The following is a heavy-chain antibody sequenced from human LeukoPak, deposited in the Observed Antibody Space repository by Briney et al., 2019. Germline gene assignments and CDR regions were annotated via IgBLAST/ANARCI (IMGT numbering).Heavy chain of an antibody. CDR3: ASSYGSGSYSVNWFDP. Sequence: PSETLSLTCAVSGGSISSGGYSWSWIRQPPRKGLEWIGYIYHSGSTYYNPSLKSRVTISVDRSKNQFSLKLSSVTAADTAVYYCASSYGSGSYSVNWFDPWGQGTLVTVSS. J-gene: IGHJ5*02. CDR2: IYHSGST. CDR1: GGSISSGGYS. D-gene: IGHD3-10*01. V-gene: IGHV4-30-2*01.